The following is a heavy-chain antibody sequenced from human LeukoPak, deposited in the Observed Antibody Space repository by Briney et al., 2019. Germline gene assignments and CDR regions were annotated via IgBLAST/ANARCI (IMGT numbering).Heavy chain of an antibody. V-gene: IGHV3-7*01. Sequence: GGSLRLSCAGSGFTFSSYWMSWVRQAPGKGLEWVANIKQDGSEKHYVDSVKGRFTISRDNAKNSLYLQMNSLRAEDTAVYFCARVKQQLVRLLGRDTTYYYYYYMDVWGKGTTVTVSS. J-gene: IGHJ6*03. CDR2: IKQDGSEK. CDR1: GFTFSSYW. CDR3: ARVKQQLVRLLGRDTTYYYYYYMDV. D-gene: IGHD6-13*01.